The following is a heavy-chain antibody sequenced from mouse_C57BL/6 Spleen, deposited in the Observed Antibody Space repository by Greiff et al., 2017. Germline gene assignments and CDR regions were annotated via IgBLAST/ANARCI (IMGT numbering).Heavy chain of an antibody. CDR3: ARRGLYYSNYEDDY. V-gene: IGHV1-81*01. J-gene: IGHJ2*01. Sequence: QVQLQQSGAELARPGASVKLSCKASGYTFTSYGISWVKQRTGQGLEWIGEIYPRSGNTYYNEKFKGKATLTADKSSSTAYMELRSLTSEDSAVYFCARRGLYYSNYEDDYWGQGTTLTVSS. CDR2: IYPRSGNT. D-gene: IGHD2-5*01. CDR1: GYTFTSYG.